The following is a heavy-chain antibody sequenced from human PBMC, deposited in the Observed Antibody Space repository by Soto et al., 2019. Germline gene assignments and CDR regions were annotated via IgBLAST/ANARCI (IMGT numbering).Heavy chain of an antibody. Sequence: ASVKVSCKASGYTFTSYSISWVRQAPGQGLEWMGWISAYDGNTNYAQKLQGRGTMTTDTSTSTAYMELRNLRSDDTYVYYCARRDHYDILTGPLNYWGQGTLVTVSS. CDR2: ISAYDGNT. J-gene: IGHJ4*02. D-gene: IGHD3-9*01. CDR3: ARRDHYDILTGPLNY. V-gene: IGHV1-18*01. CDR1: GYTFTSYS.